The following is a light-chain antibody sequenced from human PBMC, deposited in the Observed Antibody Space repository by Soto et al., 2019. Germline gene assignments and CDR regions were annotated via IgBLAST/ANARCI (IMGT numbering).Light chain of an antibody. CDR2: DAS. V-gene: IGKV3-11*01. J-gene: IGKJ1*01. CDR1: QNVSSY. Sequence: EIVLTQSPATLSLSPGERATLSCRASQNVSSYLAWYQQKPGQAPRLLIYDASNRATGIPARFSGSGSGTDFTLTISSLEPEDFAVYYCQQRSNWPLFGQGTKVDIK. CDR3: QQRSNWPL.